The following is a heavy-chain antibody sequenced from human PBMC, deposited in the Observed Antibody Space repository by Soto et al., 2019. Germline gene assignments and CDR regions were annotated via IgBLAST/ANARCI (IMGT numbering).Heavy chain of an antibody. D-gene: IGHD3-3*01. CDR1: GFTFSSYW. Sequence: GGSLRLSCAASGFTFSSYWMSWVRQAPGKGLEWVANIKQDGSEKYYVDSVKGRFTISRDNAKNSLYLQMNSLRAEDTAVYYCARDGRGFYDFWTRASNAFDIWGQGTMVTVSS. J-gene: IGHJ3*02. CDR2: IKQDGSEK. CDR3: ARDGRGFYDFWTRASNAFDI. V-gene: IGHV3-7*03.